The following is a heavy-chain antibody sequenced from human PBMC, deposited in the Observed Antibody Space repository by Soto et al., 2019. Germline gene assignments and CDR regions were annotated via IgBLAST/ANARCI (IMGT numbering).Heavy chain of an antibody. J-gene: IGHJ6*02. CDR2: IIPIFGTA. D-gene: IGHD3-3*01. CDR1: GGTFSSYA. V-gene: IGHV1-69*01. Sequence: QVQLVQSGAEVKKPGSSVKVSCKASGGTFSSYAISWVRQAPGQGLEWMGGIIPIFGTANYAQKFQGRVTITADESTSTAYMERSSLRSEDTAVYYCARGGLQSYYDFWSVYSIYGMDVWGQGTTVTVSS. CDR3: ARGGLQSYYDFWSVYSIYGMDV.